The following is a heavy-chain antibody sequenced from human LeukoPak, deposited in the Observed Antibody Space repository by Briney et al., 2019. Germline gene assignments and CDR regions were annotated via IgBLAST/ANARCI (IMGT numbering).Heavy chain of an antibody. Sequence: SETLSLTCTVSGGSISSYYWSWTRQPPGKGLEWIGYIYYSGSTNYNPSLKSRVTISVDTSKNQFSLKLSSVTAADTAVYYCARVGRTYYYGSGSYSPSAYYYYMDVWGKGTTVTISS. CDR3: ARVGRTYYYGSGSYSPSAYYYYMDV. CDR1: GGSISSYY. D-gene: IGHD3-10*01. J-gene: IGHJ6*03. CDR2: IYYSGST. V-gene: IGHV4-59*01.